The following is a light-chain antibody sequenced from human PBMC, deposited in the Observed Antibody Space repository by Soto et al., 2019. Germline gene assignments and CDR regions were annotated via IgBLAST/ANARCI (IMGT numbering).Light chain of an antibody. J-gene: IGKJ1*01. V-gene: IGKV1-5*03. CDR3: QQYNSYPWT. CDR1: QSISSW. Sequence: DIQMTQSPSTLSASVGDRVTITCRASQSISSWLDWYQQKPGKAPKLLIYKATSLESGVPSRFSGSGSGTEFALTISSLQPYDVATYYCQQYNSYPWTFGLGTKVEIK. CDR2: KAT.